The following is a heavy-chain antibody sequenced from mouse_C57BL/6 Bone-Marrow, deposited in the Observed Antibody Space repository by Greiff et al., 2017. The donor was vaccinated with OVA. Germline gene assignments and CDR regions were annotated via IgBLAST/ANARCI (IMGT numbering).Heavy chain of an antibody. Sequence: VQLQQSGAELVKPGASVKLSCTASGFNIIDYYMHWVKQRTEQGLEWIGRIDPEDGETKYAPKFQGMATITADTSSNTAYLQLSSLTSEDTAVYYCARIFSITIYSCVYDGFYVWGTGTTVTVSS. V-gene: IGHV14-2*01. CDR2: IDPEDGET. CDR1: GFNIIDYY. J-gene: IGHJ1*03. CDR3: ARIFSITIYSCVYDGFYV. D-gene: IGHD2-3*01.